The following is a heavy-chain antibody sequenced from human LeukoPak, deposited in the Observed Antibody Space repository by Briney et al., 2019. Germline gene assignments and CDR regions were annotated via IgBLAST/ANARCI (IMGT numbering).Heavy chain of an antibody. CDR2: ISSSSSYI. V-gene: IGHV3-21*01. CDR3: ARGPAYCGGDCYSNYYYGMDV. D-gene: IGHD2-21*02. CDR1: GFTFSSYS. J-gene: IGHJ6*02. Sequence: GGSLRLSCAASGFTFSSYSMNWVRQAPGKGLEWVSSISSSSSYIYYADSVKGRFTISRDNAKNSLYLQMNSLRAEDTAVYYCARGPAYCGGDCYSNYYYGMDVWGQGTTVTVSS.